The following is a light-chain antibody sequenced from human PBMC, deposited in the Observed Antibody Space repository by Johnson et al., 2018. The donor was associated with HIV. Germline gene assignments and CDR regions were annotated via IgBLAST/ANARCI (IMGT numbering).Light chain of an antibody. CDR2: DNN. V-gene: IGLV1-51*01. J-gene: IGLJ1*01. CDR1: SSNIGNNY. Sequence: QSALTQPPSVSAAPGQKVTISCSGSSSNIGNNYVSWYQQLPGTAPKLLIYDNNKRPSGIPDRFSGSKSGTSATLGITGLQTGDEADYYGGTWGGGFGTGTKVTVI. CDR3: GTWGGG.